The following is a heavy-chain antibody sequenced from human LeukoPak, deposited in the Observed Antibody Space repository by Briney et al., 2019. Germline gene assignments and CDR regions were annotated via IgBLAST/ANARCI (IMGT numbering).Heavy chain of an antibody. CDR3: ASYSSSKAFDI. J-gene: IGHJ3*02. V-gene: IGHV4-39*01. D-gene: IGHD4-11*01. CDR2: IYYSGST. Sequence: SETLSLTCTVSGGSISSSSYYWGWIRQPPGKGLEWIGSIYYSGSTYYNPSLKSRVTISVDTSKNQFSLKLSSVTAADTAVYYCASYSSSKAFDIRGQGTMVTVSS. CDR1: GGSISSSSYY.